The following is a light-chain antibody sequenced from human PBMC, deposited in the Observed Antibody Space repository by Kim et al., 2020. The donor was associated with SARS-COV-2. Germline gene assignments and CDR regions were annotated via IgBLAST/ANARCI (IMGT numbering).Light chain of an antibody. V-gene: IGLV2-8*01. CDR3: SSHPGSSASGM. CDR1: SSDFGGYNY. CDR2: EVN. J-gene: IGLJ3*02. Sequence: QSALTQPPSASGSPGQSVTISCTGTSSDFGGYNYVSWYQQHPGKAPKVIIYEVNKRPSGVPDRFSGSKSGNTASLSVSGLQAEDEADYYCSSHPGSSASGMFGGGTQLTVL.